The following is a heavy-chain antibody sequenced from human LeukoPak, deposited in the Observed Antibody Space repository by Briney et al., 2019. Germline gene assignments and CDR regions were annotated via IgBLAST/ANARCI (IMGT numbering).Heavy chain of an antibody. D-gene: IGHD2-21*02. Sequence: PSETLSLTCTVSGGSISSSSYYWGWIRQPPGKGLEWIASIYYSGSTYYNPSLKSRVTISVDTSKNQFSLNLSSVTAADTAVYYCASGYCGGACQLGGVDMWGQGTMVTVSS. V-gene: IGHV4-39*07. CDR2: IYYSGST. CDR1: GGSISSSSYY. CDR3: ASGYCGGACQLGGVDM. J-gene: IGHJ3*02.